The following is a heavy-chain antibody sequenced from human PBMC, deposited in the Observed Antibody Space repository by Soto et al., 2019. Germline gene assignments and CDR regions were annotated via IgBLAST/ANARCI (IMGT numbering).Heavy chain of an antibody. J-gene: IGHJ4*02. CDR3: ARGLPNYSSFDS. Sequence: EVQLVESGGGLVQPGESLRLSCAASGFTFSSYWMHWIRQAPGKGLVWVSRVSSDGSSTVYATFVKGRLTISRDNAKNTLYLQMNSLSDEDTAVYYCARGLPNYSSFDSWGQGTLVTVSS. D-gene: IGHD4-4*01. CDR2: VSSDGSST. CDR1: GFTFSSYW. V-gene: IGHV3-74*01.